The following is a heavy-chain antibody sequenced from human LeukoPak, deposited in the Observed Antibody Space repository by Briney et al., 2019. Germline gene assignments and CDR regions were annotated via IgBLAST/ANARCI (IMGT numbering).Heavy chain of an antibody. CDR2: IYPGDSDT. D-gene: IGHD1-26*01. J-gene: IGHJ4*02. Sequence: GESLKISCQGSGYWFTNHWIGWVRQMPGKGLEWMGIIYPGDSDTRYSPSFQGQVTISADKSISTAYLQWSSLKASDTAIYYCARHSSIVGATNDYFDYWGQGTLVTVSS. CDR3: ARHSSIVGATNDYFDY. CDR1: GYWFTNHW. V-gene: IGHV5-51*01.